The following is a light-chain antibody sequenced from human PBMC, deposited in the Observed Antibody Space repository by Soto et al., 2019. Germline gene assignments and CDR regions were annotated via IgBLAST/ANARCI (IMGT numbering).Light chain of an antibody. Sequence: DIQMTQSPSTLSASVGDRVTITCRASQSITNCLAWYQQKPGKAPNLLIYDASNLESGVPSRFSGSGSGTEFALTISDLQPDDFVTYYCQQYSRYSWTFGQGTRVEF. CDR1: QSITNC. CDR3: QQYSRYSWT. V-gene: IGKV1-5*01. J-gene: IGKJ1*01. CDR2: DAS.